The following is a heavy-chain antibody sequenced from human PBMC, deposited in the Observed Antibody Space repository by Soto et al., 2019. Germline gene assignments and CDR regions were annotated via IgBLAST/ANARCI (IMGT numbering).Heavy chain of an antibody. J-gene: IGHJ6*02. CDR2: IYYTGTT. Sequence: PSETLSLTCTVSGGSVSSGRYQWSWIRQSPGKGLEWIGYIYYTGTTNYNPSLKSRVTISVDTSKNQFSLKLTSVTAADTALYLCASLQFFDFWSGSVPMVVSGQGPLVTVS. CDR1: GGSVSSGRYQ. D-gene: IGHD3-3*01. CDR3: ASLQFFDFWSGSVPMVV. V-gene: IGHV4-61*01.